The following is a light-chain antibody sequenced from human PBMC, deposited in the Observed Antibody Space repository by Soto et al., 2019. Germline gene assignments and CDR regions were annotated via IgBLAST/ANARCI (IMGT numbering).Light chain of an antibody. CDR2: GAS. V-gene: IGKV3-20*01. J-gene: IGKJ1*01. Sequence: VLTQAPVTLSFSPGGRATLSLMGSQSVSSSYLAWYQQKPGQAPRLLIYGASSRATGIPARFSGSGSGTDFTLTISRLEPEDFAVYYCQQYGSSPWTFGQGTKVDIK. CDR1: QSVSSSY. CDR3: QQYGSSPWT.